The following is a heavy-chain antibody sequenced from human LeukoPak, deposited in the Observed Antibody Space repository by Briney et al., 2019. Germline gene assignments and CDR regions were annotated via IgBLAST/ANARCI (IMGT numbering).Heavy chain of an antibody. D-gene: IGHD1-26*01. CDR1: GGSISGYY. V-gene: IGHV4-59*01. CDR3: ARGSEQRSAFDI. Sequence: SETLSLTCTVSGGSISGYYWSWIRQPPGKGLEWIGYIYDSGSTNYNPSLKSRVTISVDTSKNQFSLKLSSVTAADMAVYYCARGSEQRSAFDIWGQGTMVTVSS. CDR2: IYDSGST. J-gene: IGHJ3*02.